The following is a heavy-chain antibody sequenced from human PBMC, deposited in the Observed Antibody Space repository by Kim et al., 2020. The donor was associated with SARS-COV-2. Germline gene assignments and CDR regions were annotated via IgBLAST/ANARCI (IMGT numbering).Heavy chain of an antibody. CDR3: ARTYPTTSGVPYGMDV. J-gene: IGHJ6*02. D-gene: IGHD4-17*01. Sequence: GESLKISCKGSGYSFTSYWIGWVRQMPGKGLEWMGIIYPGDSDTRYSPSFQGQVTISADKSISTAYLQWSSLKASDTAMYYCARTYPTTSGVPYGMDVWGQGTTVTVSS. CDR1: GYSFTSYW. V-gene: IGHV5-51*01. CDR2: IYPGDSDT.